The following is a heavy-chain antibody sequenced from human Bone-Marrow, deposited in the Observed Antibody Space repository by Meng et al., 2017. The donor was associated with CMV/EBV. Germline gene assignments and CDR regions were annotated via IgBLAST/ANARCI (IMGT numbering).Heavy chain of an antibody. CDR1: GFTFSSYW. CDR2: INSDGSST. V-gene: IGHV3-74*01. J-gene: IGHJ4*02. CDR3: ARGTTYYDFWSGYYTFDY. Sequence: GESLKISCAASGFTFSSYWMHWVRQAPGKGLVWVSRINSDGSSTSYADSVKGRFTISRDNAKNTLYLQMNSLRAEDTAVYYCARGTTYYDFWSGYYTFDYWGQGTLVTVS. D-gene: IGHD3-3*01.